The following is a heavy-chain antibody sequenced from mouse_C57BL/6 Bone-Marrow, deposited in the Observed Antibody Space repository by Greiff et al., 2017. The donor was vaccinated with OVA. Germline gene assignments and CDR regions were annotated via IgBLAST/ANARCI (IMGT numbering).Heavy chain of an antibody. CDR1: GYTFTSYG. V-gene: IGHV1-81*01. J-gene: IGHJ3*01. CDR3: ARTYYGSSYWFAY. Sequence: QVHVKQSGAELARPGASVKLSCKASGYTFTSYGISWVKQRTGQGLEWIGEIYPRSGNTYYNEKFKGKATLTADKSSSTAYMELRSLTSEDSAVYFCARTYYGSSYWFAYWGQGTLVTVSA. CDR2: IYPRSGNT. D-gene: IGHD1-1*01.